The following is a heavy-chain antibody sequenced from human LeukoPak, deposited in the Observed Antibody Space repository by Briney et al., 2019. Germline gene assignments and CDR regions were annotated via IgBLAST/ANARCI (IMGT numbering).Heavy chain of an antibody. Sequence: GGSLRLSCAASGFTFSSYGMSWVRQAPGKGLEWVSAISGSGGSTYYADSVKGRFTISRDNSKNILYLQMNSLRAEDTAVYYCAIKRTTVVTPEAYWGQGTLVTVSS. J-gene: IGHJ4*02. D-gene: IGHD4-23*01. CDR1: GFTFSSYG. V-gene: IGHV3-23*01. CDR2: ISGSGGST. CDR3: AIKRTTVVTPEAY.